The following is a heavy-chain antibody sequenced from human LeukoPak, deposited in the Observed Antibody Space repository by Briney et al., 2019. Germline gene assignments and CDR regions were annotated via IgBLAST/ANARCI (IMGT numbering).Heavy chain of an antibody. D-gene: IGHD6-13*01. CDR2: IYYSGTS. Sequence: SETLSLTCTVSGGSVSSDGYYWTWIRQQSGKGLEWIGYIYYSGTSYNNPSLKSRISMSIDTSKNEFSLKLTSVTAADTAIYCARGRHGSSWYDSWGQGTLVTVSS. V-gene: IGHV4-31*03. CDR3: ARGRHGSSWYDS. CDR1: GGSVSSDGYY. J-gene: IGHJ5*01.